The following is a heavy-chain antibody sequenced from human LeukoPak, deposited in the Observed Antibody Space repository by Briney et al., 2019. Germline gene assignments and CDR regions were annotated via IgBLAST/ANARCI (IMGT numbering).Heavy chain of an antibody. CDR2: IIPIFGTA. CDR3: ARVKMVRLYYFDY. CDR1: GGTFSSYA. D-gene: IGHD1-1*01. V-gene: IGHV1-69*06. J-gene: IGHJ4*02. Sequence: SVKVSCKASGGTFSSYAISWVRQAPGQGLEWIGGIIPIFGTANYAQKFQGRVTITADKSTSTAYMELSSLRSEDTAVYYCARVKMVRLYYFDYWGQGTLVTVSS.